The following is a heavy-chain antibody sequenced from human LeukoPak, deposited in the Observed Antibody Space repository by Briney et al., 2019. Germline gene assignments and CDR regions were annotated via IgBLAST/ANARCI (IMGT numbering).Heavy chain of an antibody. CDR1: GYTFTDYY. V-gene: IGHV1-2*02. CDR3: ASPYYYGSGSYYSSWFDP. CDR2: INPNSGGT. D-gene: IGHD3-10*01. Sequence: ASVKVSCKASGYTFTDYYMHWVRQAPGQGLEWMGWINPNSGGTNYAQKFQGRVTMTRDTSISAAYMELSRLRSDDTAVYYCASPYYYGSGSYYSSWFDPWGQGTLVTVSS. J-gene: IGHJ5*02.